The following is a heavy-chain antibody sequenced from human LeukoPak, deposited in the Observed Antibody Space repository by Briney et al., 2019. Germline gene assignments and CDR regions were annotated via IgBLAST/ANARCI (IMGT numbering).Heavy chain of an antibody. V-gene: IGHV1-8*01. CDR3: ASYSSSSLYYYYGMDV. CDR2: MNPNSGNT. Sequence: ASVKVSCEASGYTFTSYDINWVRQATGQGLEWMGWMNPNSGNTGYAQKFQGRVTMTRNTSISTAYMELSSLRSEDTAVYYRASYSSSSLYYYYGMDVWGQGTTVTVSS. J-gene: IGHJ6*02. D-gene: IGHD6-6*01. CDR1: GYTFTSYD.